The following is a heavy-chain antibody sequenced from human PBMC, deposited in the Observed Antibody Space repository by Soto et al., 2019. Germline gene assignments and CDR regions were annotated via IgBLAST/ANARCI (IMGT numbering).Heavy chain of an antibody. CDR2: IIPIFGTA. CDR1: GGTFRSYA. V-gene: IGHV1-69*13. Sequence: ASVKVSCKASGGTFRSYAISWVRQAPGQGLEWMGGIIPIFGTANYAQKFQGRVTITADESTSTAYMELSSLRSEDTAVYYCARDRRLEVRANYYYGMDVWGQGTTVTVSS. D-gene: IGHD3-10*01. J-gene: IGHJ6*02. CDR3: ARDRRLEVRANYYYGMDV.